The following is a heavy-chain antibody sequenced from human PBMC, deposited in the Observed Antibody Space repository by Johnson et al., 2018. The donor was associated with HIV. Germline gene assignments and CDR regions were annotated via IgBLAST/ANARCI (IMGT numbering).Heavy chain of an antibody. CDR1: GFTFNSYA. CDR2: ISYDGSNK. V-gene: IGHV3-30-3*01. Sequence: QVQLVESGGGVVQPGRSLRLYCAASGFTFNSYAMHWVRQAPGKGLEWVSVISYDGSNKYHADSVKGRFTISRDNSKNTLYLQMNSLRVDDTAVYYCAREGPSERAGFDIWGQGTMVTVSS. CDR3: AREGPSERAGFDI. J-gene: IGHJ3*02.